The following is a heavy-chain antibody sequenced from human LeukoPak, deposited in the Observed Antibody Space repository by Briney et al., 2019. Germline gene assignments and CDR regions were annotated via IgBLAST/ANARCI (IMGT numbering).Heavy chain of an antibody. CDR3: ARDRGENYSGSGSKYWFDP. CDR1: GGTFSSYA. J-gene: IGHJ5*02. CDR2: IIPIFGTA. D-gene: IGHD3-10*01. V-gene: IGHV1-69*13. Sequence: SVKVSCKASGGTFSSYANSWVRQAPGQGLEWMGGIIPIFGTANYAQKFQGRVTITADESTSTAYMELSSLRSEDTAVYYCARDRGENYSGSGSKYWFDPWGQGTLVTVSS.